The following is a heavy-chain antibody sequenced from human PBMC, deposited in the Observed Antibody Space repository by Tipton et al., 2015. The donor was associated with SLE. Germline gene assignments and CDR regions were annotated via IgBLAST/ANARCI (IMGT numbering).Heavy chain of an antibody. J-gene: IGHJ4*02. CDR3: ARLGKYSPEQGLVDY. CDR1: GCSFTSYW. Sequence: QLVQSGAEVKKPGESLRISCKGSGCSFTSYWISWVRQMPGKGLEWMGRIDPSDSYTNYSPSFQGHVTISADKSISTAYLQWSSLKASDTAMYYCARLGKYSPEQGLVDYWGQGTLVTVSS. V-gene: IGHV5-10-1*01. D-gene: IGHD5-12*01. CDR2: IDPSDSYT.